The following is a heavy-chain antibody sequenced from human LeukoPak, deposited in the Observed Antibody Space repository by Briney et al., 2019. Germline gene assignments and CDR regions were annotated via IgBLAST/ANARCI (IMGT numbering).Heavy chain of an antibody. V-gene: IGHV1-2*02. CDR2: INPHSGAT. CDR1: GYGFSDVY. D-gene: IGHD5/OR15-5a*01. CDR3: ATSSSVSHTRDT. Sequence: ASVKVTFQSSGYGFSDVYFNRVRQAPGQGLEWMGWINPHSGATNYAQRFQGGVSMGASIDTAYMELSRLTSDDTAVYYCATSSSVSHTRDTWGQGALWTVSS. J-gene: IGHJ5*02.